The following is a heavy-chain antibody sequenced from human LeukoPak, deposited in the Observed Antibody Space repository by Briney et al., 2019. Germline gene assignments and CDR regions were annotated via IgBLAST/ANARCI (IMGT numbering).Heavy chain of an antibody. CDR2: ISYDGSNK. CDR1: GFTFSSYA. V-gene: IGHV3-30-3*01. J-gene: IGHJ3*02. CDR3: ARDHGDYFSFAFDI. D-gene: IGHD4-17*01. Sequence: GGSLRLSCAASGFTFSSYAMHWVRQAPGKGLEWVAVISYDGSNKYYADSVKGRFTISRDNSKNTLYLQMNSLRAEDTAVYYCARDHGDYFSFAFDIWGQGTMVTVPS.